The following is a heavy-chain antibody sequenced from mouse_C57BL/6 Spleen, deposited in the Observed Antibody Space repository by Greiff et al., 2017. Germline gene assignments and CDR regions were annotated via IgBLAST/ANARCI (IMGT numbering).Heavy chain of an antibody. CDR1: GYAFSSSW. Sequence: QVQLQQSGPELVKPGASVKISCKASGYAFSSSWMNWVKQRPGKGLEWIGRIYPGDGDTNYNGKFKGKATLTASKSSSTAYMQLSSLTSEDAAVYFCARLRPITTVVWDYLDYWGQGTTLTVSS. V-gene: IGHV1-82*01. J-gene: IGHJ2*01. D-gene: IGHD1-1*01. CDR2: IYPGDGDT. CDR3: ARLRPITTVVWDYLDY.